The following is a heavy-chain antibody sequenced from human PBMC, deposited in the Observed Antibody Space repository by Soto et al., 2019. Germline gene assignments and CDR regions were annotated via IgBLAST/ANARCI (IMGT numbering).Heavy chain of an antibody. D-gene: IGHD3-22*01. CDR1: VFTFSIYS. CDR2: ISSSSSTI. CDR3: ARVRSYYDSSGYYSHWYFDL. J-gene: IGHJ2*01. V-gene: IGHV3-48*02. Sequence: PWGSLLLSCASSVFTFSIYSMNWVRQAPGKGLDRVSYISSSSSTIYYADSVKGRFTISRDNAKNSLYLQMNSLRDEDTAVYYCARVRSYYDSSGYYSHWYFDLWGRGTMVTVSS.